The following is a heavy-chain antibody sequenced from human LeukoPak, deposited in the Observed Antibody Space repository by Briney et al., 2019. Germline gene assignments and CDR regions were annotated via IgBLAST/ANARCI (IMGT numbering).Heavy chain of an antibody. CDR1: GGSFSGYY. Sequence: PSETQSLTCAVYGGSFSGYYWSWIRQPPGKGLEWIGEINHSGSTNYNPSLKSRVTISVDTSKNQFSLKLSSVTAADTAVYYCARGDFWSGPDYWGQGTLVTVSS. CDR3: ARGDFWSGPDY. CDR2: INHSGST. J-gene: IGHJ4*02. D-gene: IGHD3-3*01. V-gene: IGHV4-34*01.